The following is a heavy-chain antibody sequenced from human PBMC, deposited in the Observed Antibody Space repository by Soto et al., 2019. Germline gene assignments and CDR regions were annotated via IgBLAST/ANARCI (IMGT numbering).Heavy chain of an antibody. D-gene: IGHD3-9*01. CDR2: TYYRSKRYT. CDR3: ARDEDEYTGLVS. CDR1: GDSVSSNSAC. J-gene: IGHJ5*02. V-gene: IGHV6-1*01. Sequence: SQTLSLTCAISGDSVSSNSACWDWIRQFPSRGLEWLGRTYYRSKRYTDYAPFVKSRIYIHPDTDRNQVSLRLNSVTPEDTAIYYCARDEDEYTGLVSWGQGTLGTVSS.